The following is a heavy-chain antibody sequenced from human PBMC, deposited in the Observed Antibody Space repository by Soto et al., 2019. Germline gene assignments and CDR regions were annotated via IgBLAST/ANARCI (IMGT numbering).Heavy chain of an antibody. CDR3: AREQCSSSSCYFDY. J-gene: IGHJ4*02. Sequence: QVQLQESGPGLVKPSQTLSLTCTVSGGSINSDGYYCTWIRQHPGKGLEWIGYGYYSGSTSYNPPLKSRVTISVDTSKNQCSLKLSSVTAADTAVYYCAREQCSSSSCYFDYWGQGTLVTVSS. CDR1: GGSINSDGYY. CDR2: GYYSGST. D-gene: IGHD2-2*01. V-gene: IGHV4-31*03.